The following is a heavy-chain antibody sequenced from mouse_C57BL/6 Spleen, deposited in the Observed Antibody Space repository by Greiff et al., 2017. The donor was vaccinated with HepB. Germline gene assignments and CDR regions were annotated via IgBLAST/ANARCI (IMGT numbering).Heavy chain of an antibody. CDR1: GYTFTDYY. D-gene: IGHD2-4*01. J-gene: IGHJ4*01. V-gene: IGHV1-76*01. CDR2: IYPGSGNT. CDR3: ARAGLAYAMDY. Sequence: QVQLKESGAELVRPGASVKLSCKASGYTFTDYYINWVKQRPGQGLEWIARIYPGSGNTYYNEKFKGKATLTAEKSSSTAYMQLSSLTSEDSAVYFCARAGLAYAMDYWGQGTSVTVSS.